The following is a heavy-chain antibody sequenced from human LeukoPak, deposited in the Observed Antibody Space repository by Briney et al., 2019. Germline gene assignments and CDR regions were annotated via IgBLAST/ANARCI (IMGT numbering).Heavy chain of an antibody. CDR1: GGSISSGDYY. CDR2: MYYSGSR. J-gene: IGHJ5*02. D-gene: IGHD3-22*01. Sequence: SQTLSLTCTVSGGSISSGDYYWRWIRQPPGKGLEWIAYMYYSGSRYYNPSLKIRVTMSADTSKNQLSLKLSSVTAADTAVYYCARPYYYDSRIDPWGQGILVTVSS. CDR3: ARPYYYDSRIDP. V-gene: IGHV4-30-4*01.